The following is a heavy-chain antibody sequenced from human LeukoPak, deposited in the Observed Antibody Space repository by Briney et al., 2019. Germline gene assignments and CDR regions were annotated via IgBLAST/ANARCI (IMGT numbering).Heavy chain of an antibody. D-gene: IGHD3-16*01. J-gene: IGHJ4*02. CDR2: MNPDSGAT. V-gene: IGHV1-8*01. Sequence: VSVKVSCKASGYTFTSYDINWVRQATGQGLEWMGWMNPDSGATGYEQKFQGRVTMTRDTSISTAYLELTSLTSEDTAVYYCAKSEMGGGVKFDYWGQGTLVTVSS. CDR1: GYTFTSYD. CDR3: AKSEMGGGVKFDY.